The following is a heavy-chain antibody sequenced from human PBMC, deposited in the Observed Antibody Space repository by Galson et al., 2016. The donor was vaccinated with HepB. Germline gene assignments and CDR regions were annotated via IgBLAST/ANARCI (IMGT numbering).Heavy chain of an antibody. CDR3: AMEYYALDH. J-gene: IGHJ5*02. CDR2: ISAASGYI. CDR1: GFAFRSHS. V-gene: IGHV3-21*01. D-gene: IGHD2/OR15-2a*01. Sequence: SLRLSCAASGFAFRSHSMNWVRQAPGKGLEWVASISAASGYIFYGDSVKGRFNISRDNARNSLFLQMNSLRAEDTAVYYCAMEYYALDHWGQGTLVTVSS.